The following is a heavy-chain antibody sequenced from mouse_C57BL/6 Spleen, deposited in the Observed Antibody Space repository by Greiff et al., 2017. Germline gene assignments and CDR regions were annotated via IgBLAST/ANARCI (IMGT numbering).Heavy chain of an antibody. CDR3: ARRDYYGSSPDY. Sequence: QVQLQQPGAELVMPGASVKLSCKASGYTFTSYWMHWVKQRPGQGLEWIGELDPSDSYTNYNQKFKGKSTLTVDKSSSTAYMQLSSLTSEDSAVYYCARRDYYGSSPDYWGQGTTLTVSS. CDR2: LDPSDSYT. D-gene: IGHD1-1*01. CDR1: GYTFTSYW. J-gene: IGHJ2*01. V-gene: IGHV1-69*01.